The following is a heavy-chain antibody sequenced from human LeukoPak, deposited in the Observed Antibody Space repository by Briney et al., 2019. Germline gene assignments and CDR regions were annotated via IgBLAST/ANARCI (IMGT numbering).Heavy chain of an antibody. V-gene: IGHV1-69*04. CDR2: IIPILGIA. J-gene: IGHJ4*02. CDR1: GGTFSSYA. CDR3: ARTQEIITMVRGVADY. Sequence: GASVKVSCKASGGTFSSYAISWVRQAPGQGLEWMGRIIPILGIANYAQKFQGRVTITADKSTSTAYMELRSQRSDDTAVYYCARTQEIITMVRGVADYWGQGTLVTVSS. D-gene: IGHD3-10*01.